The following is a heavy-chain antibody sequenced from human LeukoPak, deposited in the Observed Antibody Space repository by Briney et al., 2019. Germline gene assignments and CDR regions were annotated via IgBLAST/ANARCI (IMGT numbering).Heavy chain of an antibody. V-gene: IGHV3-21*01. CDR2: ISSSSSYI. CDR1: GFTFSNYS. D-gene: IGHD1-26*01. CDR3: ARDKIVGPTKFDY. Sequence: PGGSLRLSCAASGFTFSNYSMNWVRQAPGKGLEWVSSISSSSSYIFYADSVKGRFTISRDNARNSLYLQMHSLRAEDTAVYYCARDKIVGPTKFDYWGQGTLVTVSS. J-gene: IGHJ4*02.